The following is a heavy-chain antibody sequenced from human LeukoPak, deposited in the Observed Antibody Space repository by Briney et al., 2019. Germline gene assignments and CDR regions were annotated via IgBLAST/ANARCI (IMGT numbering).Heavy chain of an antibody. Sequence: SETLSLTCTVSGGSISSSSYYWAWLRQPPGTGLEWIGSIYYSGSTYYNPSLKSRVTISVDTSKNQFSLKLSSVTAADTAVYYCSISSGWYEPFDYWGQGTLVTVSS. J-gene: IGHJ4*02. CDR2: IYYSGST. CDR3: SISSGWYEPFDY. CDR1: GGSISSSSYY. D-gene: IGHD6-19*01. V-gene: IGHV4-39*01.